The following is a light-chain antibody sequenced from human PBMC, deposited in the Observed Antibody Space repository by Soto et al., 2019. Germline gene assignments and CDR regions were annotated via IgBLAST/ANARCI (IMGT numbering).Light chain of an antibody. CDR2: DAS. CDR1: QSISSW. Sequence: DIQMTQSPSTLSASVGDRVTITCRASQSISSWLAWYQQKPGKAPKLLIYDASSLESGVPSRFSGSGSGTEFTLTIISLQPDDFATYYCQQYNSYSTFGQGTKVDI. CDR3: QQYNSYST. V-gene: IGKV1-5*01. J-gene: IGKJ1*01.